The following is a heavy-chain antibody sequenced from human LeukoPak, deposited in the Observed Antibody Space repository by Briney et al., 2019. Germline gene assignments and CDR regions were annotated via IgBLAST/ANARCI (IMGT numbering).Heavy chain of an antibody. D-gene: IGHD5-18*01. Sequence: PGGSLRLSCAASGFTFSSYWMTWVRQAPGKGLEWVANIKQDGSEKYYVDSVKGRFTISRDNAKISLYLQMNSLRAEDTAVYYCARVGTSMAVDYWGQGTLVIVSS. CDR3: ARVGTSMAVDY. J-gene: IGHJ4*02. CDR1: GFTFSSYW. V-gene: IGHV3-7*01. CDR2: IKQDGSEK.